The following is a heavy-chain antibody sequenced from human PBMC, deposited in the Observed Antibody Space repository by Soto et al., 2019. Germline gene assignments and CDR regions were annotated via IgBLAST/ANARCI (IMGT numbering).Heavy chain of an antibody. Sequence: GESLKISCQGSGYSFTSYWIGWVRQMPGKGLEWMGIIYPGDSDTRYSPSFQGQVTISADKSISTAYLQWSSLKASDTAMYYCARPIVGATTRYDAFDIWGQGTMVTVSS. D-gene: IGHD1-26*01. CDR1: GYSFTSYW. J-gene: IGHJ3*02. CDR2: IYPGDSDT. CDR3: ARPIVGATTRYDAFDI. V-gene: IGHV5-51*01.